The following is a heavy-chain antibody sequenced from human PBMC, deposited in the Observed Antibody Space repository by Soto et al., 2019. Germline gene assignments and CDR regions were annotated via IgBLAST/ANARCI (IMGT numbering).Heavy chain of an antibody. CDR3: ARDTWSSGNQLLSYYYGMDV. CDR2: ISYDGSNK. D-gene: IGHD2-2*01. V-gene: IGHV3-30-3*01. J-gene: IGHJ6*02. CDR1: GFTFSSYA. Sequence: PGGSLRLSCAASGFTFSSYAMHWVRQAPGKGLEWVAVISYDGSNKYYADSVKGRFTISRDNSKNTLYLQMNSLRAEDTAVYYCARDTWSSGNQLLSYYYGMDVWGQGTKVTVSS.